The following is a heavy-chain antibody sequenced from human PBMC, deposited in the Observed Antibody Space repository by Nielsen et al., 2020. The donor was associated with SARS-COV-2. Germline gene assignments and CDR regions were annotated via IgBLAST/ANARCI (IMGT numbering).Heavy chain of an antibody. CDR1: SGSVSSGSHY. D-gene: IGHD6-13*01. V-gene: IGHV4-61*01. J-gene: IGHJ5*02. CDR3: ARGIAALDPNWFDP. CDR2: IYNSEST. Sequence: SETLSLTCTVSSGSVSSGSHYWSWIRQPPGKGLEWIGYIYNSESTNYNPSLKSRITISVDTSKNQFSLKMHSVSAADTAVYYCARGIAALDPNWFDPWGQGTLVTVSS.